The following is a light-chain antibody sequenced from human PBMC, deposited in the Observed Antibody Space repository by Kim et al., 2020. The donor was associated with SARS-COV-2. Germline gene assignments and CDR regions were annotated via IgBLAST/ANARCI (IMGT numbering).Light chain of an antibody. CDR1: NNDIGANNH. V-gene: IGLV2-11*01. J-gene: IGLJ2*01. CDR3: SAFVDSDTWL. Sequence: GQSIIISCIGTNNDIGANNHVCWYQQPPGKAPHLLIYDVTQRPSGVSSRFSGSKSGNTASLTISGLQAEDEAHYSCSAFVDSDTWLFGGGTKVTVL. CDR2: DVT.